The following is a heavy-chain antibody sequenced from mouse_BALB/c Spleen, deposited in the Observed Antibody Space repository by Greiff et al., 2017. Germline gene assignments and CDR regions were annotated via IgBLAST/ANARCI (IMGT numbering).Heavy chain of an antibody. D-gene: IGHD1-1*01. V-gene: IGHV1-15*01. J-gene: IGHJ2*01. CDR2: IDPETGGT. CDR3: TRGDYYGSSGDYFDY. CDR1: GYTFTDYE. Sequence: VQRVESGAELVRPGASVTLSCKASGYTFTDYEMHWVKQTPVHGLEWIGAIDPETGGTAYNQKFKGKATLTADKSSSTAYMELRSLTSEDSAVYYCTRGDYYGSSGDYFDYWGQGTTLTVSS.